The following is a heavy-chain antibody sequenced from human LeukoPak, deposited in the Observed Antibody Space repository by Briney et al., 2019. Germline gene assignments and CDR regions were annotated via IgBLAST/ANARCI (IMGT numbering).Heavy chain of an antibody. V-gene: IGHV4-59*01. D-gene: IGHD3-22*01. CDR1: GGSISSYY. CDR2: IYYSGST. J-gene: IGHJ4*02. CDR3: AREYYHDSSGYYFFDY. Sequence: SETLSLTCTVSGGSISSYYWSWIRQPPGKGLEWIGYIYYSGSTNYNPSLKSRVTISVDTSKDQFSLKLSSVTAADTAVYYCAREYYHDSSGYYFFDYRGQGTLVTVSS.